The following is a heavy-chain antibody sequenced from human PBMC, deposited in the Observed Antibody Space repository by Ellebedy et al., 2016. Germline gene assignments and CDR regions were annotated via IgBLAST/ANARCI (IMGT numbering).Heavy chain of an antibody. Sequence: ASVKVSCXASGYTFPIYGISWVRQAPGQGLEWMGWISAQNGDTNYAQKFQGRVTMTTDTSTSTAYMELRSLRSDDTALYYCARGGRTTGTTRSLEYWGQGTLVTVSS. V-gene: IGHV1-18*01. CDR2: ISAQNGDT. D-gene: IGHD1-1*01. CDR3: ARGGRTTGTTRSLEY. CDR1: GYTFPIYG. J-gene: IGHJ4*02.